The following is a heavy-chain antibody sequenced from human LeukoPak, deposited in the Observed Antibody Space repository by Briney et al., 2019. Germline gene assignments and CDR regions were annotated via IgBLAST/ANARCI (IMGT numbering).Heavy chain of an antibody. CDR2: TYYRSKWYN. D-gene: IGHD3-22*01. CDR3: ARGSHDSTWY. J-gene: IGHJ4*02. Sequence: SQTLLLTCAISGDSVSSNSAAWSWIRQSPSRGLEWLGRTYYRSKWYNDYAVSVRGRITINPDTSKNQFSLHLNSVTPEDTAVYYCARGSHDSTWYWGQGTLVTVSS. V-gene: IGHV6-1*01. CDR1: GDSVSSNSAA.